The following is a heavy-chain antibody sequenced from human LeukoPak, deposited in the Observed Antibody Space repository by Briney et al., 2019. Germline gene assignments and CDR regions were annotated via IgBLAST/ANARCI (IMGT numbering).Heavy chain of an antibody. V-gene: IGHV1-2*02. CDR3: ARVIQSIAVAGHFDY. D-gene: IGHD6-19*01. Sequence: GASVKVSCKASGYTFTGYYMHWVRQAPGQGLEWMGWINPNSGGTNYAQKFQGRVTMTRDTSISTAYMELSRLRPDDTAVYYCARVIQSIAVAGHFDYWGQGTLVTVSS. CDR1: GYTFTGYY. J-gene: IGHJ4*02. CDR2: INPNSGGT.